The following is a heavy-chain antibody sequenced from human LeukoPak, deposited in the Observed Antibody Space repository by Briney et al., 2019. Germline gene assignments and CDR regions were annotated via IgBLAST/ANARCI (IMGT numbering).Heavy chain of an antibody. CDR2: ISYDGSNK. Sequence: GGSLRLSCAASGFTFSSYAMHWVRQAPGKGLEWVAVISYDGSNKYYADSVKGRFTISRDTSKNTLYLQMNNLRAEDTAVYYCASDRTRRYSYVFISYFDSWGQVTLVTVSS. CDR3: ASDRTRRYSYVFISYFDS. V-gene: IGHV3-30-3*01. D-gene: IGHD5-18*01. CDR1: GFTFSSYA. J-gene: IGHJ4*02.